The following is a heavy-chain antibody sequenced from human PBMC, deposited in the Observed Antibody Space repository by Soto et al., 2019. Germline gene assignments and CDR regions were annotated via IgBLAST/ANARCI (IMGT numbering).Heavy chain of an antibody. CDR2: INAGNGNT. CDR1: GYTFTSYA. CDR3: ARTENLLCYYYYGMDV. V-gene: IGHV1-3*01. Sequence: ASVKVSCKASGYTFTSYAMHWVRQAPGQRLEWMGWINAGNGNTKYSQKFQGRVTITRDTSASTAYMELSSLRSEDTAVYYCARTENLLCYYYYGMDVWGQGTTVTVSS. J-gene: IGHJ6*02.